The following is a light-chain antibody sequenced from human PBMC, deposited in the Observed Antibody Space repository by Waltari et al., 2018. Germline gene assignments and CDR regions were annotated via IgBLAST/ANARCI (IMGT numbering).Light chain of an antibody. CDR2: GAS. V-gene: IGKV3-20*01. Sequence: IVLTQSPGTLSLSPGQSATLSCRASQRVSSSYLAWYQQKPGQAPRLLIYGASNRATGIPDRFSGSGSGTDFTLTISRLEPEDFAVYYCQQYGSSPPTFGQGTKLEIK. CDR3: QQYGSSPPT. J-gene: IGKJ2*01. CDR1: QRVSSSY.